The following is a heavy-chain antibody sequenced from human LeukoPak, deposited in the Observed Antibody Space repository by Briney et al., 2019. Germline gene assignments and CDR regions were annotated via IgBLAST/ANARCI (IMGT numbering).Heavy chain of an antibody. D-gene: IGHD3-16*01. V-gene: IGHV4-39*07. CDR3: GGGSPRGSASFAY. J-gene: IGHJ4*02. Sequence: SETLSLTCTVSGDSIRSGDFYWAWIRQPPGKGLEWIGSLYSGGSAYYAPSLRSRVSISADTSKNQFSLKLNTTTAADTAVYYVGGGSPRGSASFAYWGRGTLVIVSS. CDR1: GDSIRSGDFY. CDR2: LYSGGSA.